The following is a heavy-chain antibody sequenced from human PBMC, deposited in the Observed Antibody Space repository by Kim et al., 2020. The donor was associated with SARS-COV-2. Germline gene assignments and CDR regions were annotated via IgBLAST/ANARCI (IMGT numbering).Heavy chain of an antibody. Sequence: GGSLRLSCAASGFTFSSYGMHWVRQAPGKGLEWVAVIWYDGSNKYYADSVKGRFTISRDNSKNTLYLQMNSLRAEDTAVYYCARGGKGSLATDYFDYWGQGTLVTVSS. V-gene: IGHV3-33*01. CDR3: ARGGKGSLATDYFDY. CDR1: GFTFSSYG. J-gene: IGHJ4*02. D-gene: IGHD5-12*01. CDR2: IWYDGSNK.